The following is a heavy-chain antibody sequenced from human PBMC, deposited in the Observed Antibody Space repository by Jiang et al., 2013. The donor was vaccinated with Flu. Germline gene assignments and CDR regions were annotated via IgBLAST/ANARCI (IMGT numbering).Heavy chain of an antibody. J-gene: IGHJ5*02. CDR3: ARRLFDFWSSHNEGKYNWFDP. CDR1: GGSISSSSYY. D-gene: IGHD3-3*01. V-gene: IGHV4-39*01. Sequence: YGSGLVKPSETLSLTCTVSGGSISSSSYYWGWIRQPPGKGLEWIGSIYYSGSTYYNPSLKSRVTISVDTSKNQFSLKLSSVTAADTAVYYCARRLFDFWSSHNEGKYNWFDPWGQGTLVTVSS. CDR2: IYYSGST.